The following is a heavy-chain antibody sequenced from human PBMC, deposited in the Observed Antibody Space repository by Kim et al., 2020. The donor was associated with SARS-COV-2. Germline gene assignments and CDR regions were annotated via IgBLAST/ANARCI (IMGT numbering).Heavy chain of an antibody. V-gene: IGHV4-34*01. D-gene: IGHD6-19*01. CDR2: MNYSGDT. CDR3: ARGARHLGQSSGWFGPQYYYYYMDV. J-gene: IGHJ6*03. Sequence: SETLSLTCAVYVGSFNNHNWNWIRQPPGKVLEWIGEMNYSGDTSYNSSLQGRITLSIDTSKNQFSLKLTSVTASDTAVYYCARGARHLGQSSGWFGPQYYYYYMDVWGKGTTVPVSS. CDR1: VGSFNNHN.